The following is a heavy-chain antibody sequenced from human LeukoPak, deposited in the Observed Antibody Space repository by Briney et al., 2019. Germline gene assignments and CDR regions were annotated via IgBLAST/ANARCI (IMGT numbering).Heavy chain of an antibody. D-gene: IGHD1-26*01. V-gene: IGHV3-48*01. J-gene: IGHJ4*02. CDR3: AKAPRWELRQIDY. CDR1: GFTFNTYT. CDR2: ISGSSGII. Sequence: GGSLRLSCAASGFTFNTYTMNWVRQAPGKGLEWVSYISGSSGIIDYADSVRGRFTISRDNAKNSLYLQMNSLRAEDTAVYYCAKAPRWELRQIDYWGQGTLVTVSS.